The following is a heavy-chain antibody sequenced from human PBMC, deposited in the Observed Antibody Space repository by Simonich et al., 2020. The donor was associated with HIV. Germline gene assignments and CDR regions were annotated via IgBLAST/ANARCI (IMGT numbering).Heavy chain of an antibody. CDR1: GGSFSGYY. Sequence: QVQLQQWGAGLLKPSETLSLTCAVYGGSFSGYYWRGIRQPPGKGLEWIGEINHSGITNYKSSLNSRATISVDKSKNQFSLKLSSVTAADTAIYYCARRDRELILYFDYWGQGNLVTVSS. J-gene: IGHJ4*02. CDR3: ARRDRELILYFDY. D-gene: IGHD3-3*01. CDR2: INHSGIT. V-gene: IGHV4-34*01.